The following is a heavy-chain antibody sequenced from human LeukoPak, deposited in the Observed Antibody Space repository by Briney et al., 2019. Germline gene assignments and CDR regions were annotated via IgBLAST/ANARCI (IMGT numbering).Heavy chain of an antibody. CDR1: GFTFSSYA. D-gene: IGHD6-13*01. V-gene: IGHV3-30-3*01. CDR3: ARDKALAAAGSGFDY. CDR2: ISYDGSNK. Sequence: PGRSLRLSCAASGFTFSSYAMHWVRQAPGKGLEWVAVISYDGSNKYYADSVKGRFTISRDNSKNTLYLQMNSLRAEDTAVYYCARDKALAAAGSGFDYWGQGTLVTVSS. J-gene: IGHJ4*02.